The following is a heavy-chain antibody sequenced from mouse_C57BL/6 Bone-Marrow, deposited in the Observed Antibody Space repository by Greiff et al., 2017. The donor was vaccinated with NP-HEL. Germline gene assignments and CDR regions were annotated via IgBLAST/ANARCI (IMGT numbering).Heavy chain of an antibody. V-gene: IGHV1-59*01. CDR2: IDPSDSYT. D-gene: IGHD1-1*01. CDR1: GYTFTSYW. CDR3: ARKDYGSSNWYFDV. Sequence: QVQLQQPGAELVRPGTSVKLSCKASGYTFTSYWMHWVKQRPGQGLEWIGVIDPSDSYTNYNQKFKGKATLTVDTSSSPAYMQLSSLTSEDSAVYYCARKDYGSSNWYFDVWGTGTTVTVSS. J-gene: IGHJ1*03.